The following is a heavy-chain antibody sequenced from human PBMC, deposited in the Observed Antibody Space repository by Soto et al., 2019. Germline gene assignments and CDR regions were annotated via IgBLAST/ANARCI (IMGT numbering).Heavy chain of an antibody. V-gene: IGHV4-39*01. CDR3: ARVQGITPGDHDY. D-gene: IGHD3-10*01. J-gene: IGHJ4*02. CDR2: IYYSGST. Sequence: SETLSLTCTVSGGSISSSSYYWGWIRQPPGKGLEWIGSIYYSGSTYYNPSLKSRVTISVDTSKNQFSLKLSSVTAADTAVYYCARVQGITPGDHDYWGQGTLVTVSS. CDR1: GGSISSSSYY.